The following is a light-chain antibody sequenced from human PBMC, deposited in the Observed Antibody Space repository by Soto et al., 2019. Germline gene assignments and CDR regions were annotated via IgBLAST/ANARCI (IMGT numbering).Light chain of an antibody. Sequence: QSVLTQPPSVSAAPGQRVTICCSGSSXNIGGNSVSWYQQLPGTAPKLLIYDDDKRPSGIPDRFSGSKSGTSATLGITGFQTGDEADYYCGSWDSSMSVYVFRTGTKVTVL. V-gene: IGLV1-51*01. CDR2: DDD. CDR1: SXNIGGNS. CDR3: GSWDSSMSVYV. J-gene: IGLJ1*01.